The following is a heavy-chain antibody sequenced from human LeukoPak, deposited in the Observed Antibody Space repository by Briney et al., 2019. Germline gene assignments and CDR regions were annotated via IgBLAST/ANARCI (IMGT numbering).Heavy chain of an antibody. J-gene: IGHJ4*02. Sequence: SETLSPTCTVSGDSISSYYWSWIRQPAGKGLEWIGRIYTSGSTNYNPSLKNRVTMSVDTSKNQFSLKLSSVTAADTAVYYCASTTYYYDSSGYYFLDYWGQGTLVTVSS. CDR1: GDSISSYY. D-gene: IGHD3-22*01. V-gene: IGHV4-4*07. CDR3: ASTTYYYDSSGYYFLDY. CDR2: IYTSGST.